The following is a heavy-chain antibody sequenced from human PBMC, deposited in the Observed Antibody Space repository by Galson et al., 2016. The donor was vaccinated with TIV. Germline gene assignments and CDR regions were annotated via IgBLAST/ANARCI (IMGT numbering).Heavy chain of an antibody. D-gene: IGHD3-3*01. CDR2: IDKDGNEK. V-gene: IGHV3-7*01. CDR3: ARLLEWTDVAFDT. Sequence: SLRLSCAASGFTFGNYWMSWVRQAPGKGLEWVANIDKDGNEKYYVDSVKGRFTISRDNAKNTLYLQMNSLRAEDMAIFYCARLLEWTDVAFDTWGQGTMVTVS. CDR1: GFTFGNYW. J-gene: IGHJ3*02.